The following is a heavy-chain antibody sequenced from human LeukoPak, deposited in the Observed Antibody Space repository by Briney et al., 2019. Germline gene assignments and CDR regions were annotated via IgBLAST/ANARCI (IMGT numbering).Heavy chain of an antibody. J-gene: IGHJ4*02. CDR3: AREGAIWFGELEDY. CDR1: GFTFSSYE. Sequence: PGGSLRLSCAASGFTFSSYEMNWVRQAPGQGLESVSYISSSGSTIYYADSVKGRFTISRVNAKNSLYLQVNSLRAEATAVYYCAREGAIWFGELEDYWGQGTLVTVSS. V-gene: IGHV3-48*03. CDR2: ISSSGSTI. D-gene: IGHD3-10*01.